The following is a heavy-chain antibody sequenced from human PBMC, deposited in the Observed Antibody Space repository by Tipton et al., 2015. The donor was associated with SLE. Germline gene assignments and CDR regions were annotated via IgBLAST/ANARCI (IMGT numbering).Heavy chain of an antibody. CDR2: VYNNGAA. CDR3: ARVREYSVSDSWFDP. D-gene: IGHD5/OR15-5a*01. CDR1: GGSISSYY. Sequence: TLSLTCTISGGSISSYYWSWIRQPAGKGLDWIGRVYNNGAATYNPSLKSRVTLSVDRSTDQFFLNVNSVTDADTAVYYCARVREYSVSDSWFDPWGQGILVTVSS. V-gene: IGHV4-4*07. J-gene: IGHJ5*02.